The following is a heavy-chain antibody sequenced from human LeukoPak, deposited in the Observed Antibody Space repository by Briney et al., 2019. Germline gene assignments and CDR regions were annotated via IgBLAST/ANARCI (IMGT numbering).Heavy chain of an antibody. CDR2: IQSKSNGGTT. CDR3: AGGGFLGN. V-gene: IGHV3-15*01. J-gene: IGHJ4*02. Sequence: PGGSLRLSCAASGVTLSNTWVTWVRQAPGQRLEWVGLIQSKSNGGTTDYTEPVKGRFTISRDDSKNTMYLQMNSLKTEDTAVYYCAGGGFLGNWGQGTLVTVSS. D-gene: IGHD2-15*01. CDR1: GVTLSNTW.